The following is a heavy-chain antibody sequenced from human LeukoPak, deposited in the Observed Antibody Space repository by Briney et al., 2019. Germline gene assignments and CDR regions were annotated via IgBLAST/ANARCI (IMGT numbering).Heavy chain of an antibody. Sequence: PGGSLRLSCAASGFTFSSYSMNWARQAPGKGLEWVSSISSSSSYIYYADSVKGRFTISRDNAKNSLYLQMNSLRAEDTAVYYCAREAVDFWSGYSETGNWFDPWGQGTLVTVSS. CDR1: GFTFSSYS. CDR3: AREAVDFWSGYSETGNWFDP. J-gene: IGHJ5*02. V-gene: IGHV3-21*01. D-gene: IGHD3-3*01. CDR2: ISSSSSYI.